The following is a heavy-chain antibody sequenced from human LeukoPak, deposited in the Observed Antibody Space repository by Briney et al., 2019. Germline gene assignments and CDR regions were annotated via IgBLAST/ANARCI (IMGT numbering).Heavy chain of an antibody. CDR3: AKRLWSSSISCYDCWFDP. CDR2: ITGSGDTT. V-gene: IGHV3-23*01. CDR1: GFTFNNYA. J-gene: IGHJ5*02. D-gene: IGHD2-2*01. Sequence: GGSLRLSCAASGFTFNNYAMSWVRQAPGKGLEWVSLITGSGDTTYFADSVKGRFTISRDNSMNTLYLQMNSLRAEDTAVYYCAKRLWSSSISCYDCWFDPWGQGTLVTVSS.